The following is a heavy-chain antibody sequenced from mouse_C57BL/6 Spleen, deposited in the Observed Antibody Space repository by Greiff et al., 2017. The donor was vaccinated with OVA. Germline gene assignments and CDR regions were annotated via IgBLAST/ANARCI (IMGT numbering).Heavy chain of an antibody. CDR3: ARSRTTVDYCSMDY. V-gene: IGHV1-4*01. Sequence: VQLQQSGAELARPGASVKMSCKASGYTFTSYTMHWVKQRPGQGLEWIGYINPSSGYTKYNQKFKDKATLTADKSSSTAYMQLSSLASEDSAVYYWARSRTTVDYCSMDYWGQGTSVTVSS. CDR1: GYTFTSYT. CDR2: INPSSGYT. J-gene: IGHJ4*01. D-gene: IGHD1-1*01.